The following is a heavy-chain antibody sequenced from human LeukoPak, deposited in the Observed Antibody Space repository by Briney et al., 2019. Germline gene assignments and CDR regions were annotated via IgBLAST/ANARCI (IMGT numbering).Heavy chain of an antibody. V-gene: IGHV3-9*01. Sequence: PGGSLRLSCAASGFTFDDYAMHWVRQAPGEGLEWVSGISWNSGSIGYADSVKGRFTISRDNAKNSLYLQMNSLRAEDTALYYCAKGTAAATWGQGTLVTVSS. CDR2: ISWNSGSI. D-gene: IGHD6-13*01. CDR3: AKGTAAAT. J-gene: IGHJ5*02. CDR1: GFTFDDYA.